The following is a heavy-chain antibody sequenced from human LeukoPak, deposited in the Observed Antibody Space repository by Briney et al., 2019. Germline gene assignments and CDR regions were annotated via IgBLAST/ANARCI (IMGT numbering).Heavy chain of an antibody. V-gene: IGHV3-21*01. Sequence: GGSLRLSCAASGFTFSSYSMNWVRQAPGKGLEWVSSISSSSSYIYYADSVKGRSTISRDNAKNSLYLQMNSLRAEDTAVYYCARDQYDFYGMDVWGQGTTVTVSS. CDR2: ISSSSSYI. J-gene: IGHJ6*02. CDR3: ARDQYDFYGMDV. CDR1: GFTFSSYS. D-gene: IGHD3-3*01.